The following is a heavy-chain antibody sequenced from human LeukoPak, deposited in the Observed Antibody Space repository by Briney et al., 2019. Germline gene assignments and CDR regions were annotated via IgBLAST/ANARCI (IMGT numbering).Heavy chain of an antibody. CDR2: TRFDGSNK. J-gene: IGHJ5*02. Sequence: GGSLRLSCAASGFSFSSYGMHWVRQAPGKGLEWVAFTRFDGSNKYYADSVEGRFTISRDNSKNTLYLQMNSLRAEDTAVYYCAKLVPSDDFWSGYLGWFDPWGQGTLVTVSS. D-gene: IGHD3-3*01. CDR1: GFSFSSYG. CDR3: AKLVPSDDFWSGYLGWFDP. V-gene: IGHV3-30*02.